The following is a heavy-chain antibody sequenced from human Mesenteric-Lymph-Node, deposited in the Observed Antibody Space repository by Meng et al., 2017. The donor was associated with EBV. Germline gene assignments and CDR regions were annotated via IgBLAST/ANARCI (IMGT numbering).Heavy chain of an antibody. D-gene: IGHD3-22*01. J-gene: IGHJ5*02. CDR3: ARVDYYDSSSLFDP. Sequence: QLQRQESGPGLVKPSGTLSLTCAVSGGSISSTNWWSWVRQPPGKGLEWIGEIYHSGSTNYNPSLKSRVTISLDKSKNQFSLKLSSVTAADTAVYYCARVDYYDSSSLFDPWGQGTLVTVSS. V-gene: IGHV4-4*02. CDR2: IYHSGST. CDR1: GGSISSTNW.